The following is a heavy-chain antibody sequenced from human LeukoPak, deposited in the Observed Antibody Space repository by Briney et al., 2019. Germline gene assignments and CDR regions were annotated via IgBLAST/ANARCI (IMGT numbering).Heavy chain of an antibody. V-gene: IGHV1-2*02. CDR3: ATWGPLDDNTFDY. CDR1: GYTFTGYY. J-gene: IGHJ4*02. Sequence: ASVKVSCKASGYTFTGYYMHWVRQAPGQGLEWMGWINPNSGGTNYAQKFQGRVTMTRDTSISTAYMELRSLRSDDTAVYYCATWGPLDDNTFDYWGQGTLVTVSS. CDR2: INPNSGGT. D-gene: IGHD3-9*01.